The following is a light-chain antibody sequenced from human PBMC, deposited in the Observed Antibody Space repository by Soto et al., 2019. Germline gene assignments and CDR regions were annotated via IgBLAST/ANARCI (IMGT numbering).Light chain of an antibody. V-gene: IGKV3D-11*01. CDR1: QAVNTR. Sequence: EIVLTQSPATLSSFPGDRVTLSCRASQAVNTRLAWYQYRPGQAPRLLIYLASNRAAGVPARFSGSGSGTDFPLTISDVEPEDFAVHYCHQRQSWLRTFGQGTTVDI. CDR2: LAS. J-gene: IGKJ1*01. CDR3: HQRQSWLRT.